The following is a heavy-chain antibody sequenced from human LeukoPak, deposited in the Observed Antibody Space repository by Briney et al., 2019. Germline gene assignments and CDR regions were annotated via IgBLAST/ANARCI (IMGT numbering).Heavy chain of an antibody. D-gene: IGHD4-23*01. Sequence: GGSLRLACAASGFTFSSYWMNRVRQAPGKGLVWVSRIASDGSSTTYADSVKGRFSNSRDNAKNTLYLQMNSLRVEDTAVYYCARGRPHGNDYWGQGTLVTVSS. CDR1: GFTFSSYW. CDR2: IASDGSST. J-gene: IGHJ4*02. CDR3: ARGRPHGNDY. V-gene: IGHV3-74*01.